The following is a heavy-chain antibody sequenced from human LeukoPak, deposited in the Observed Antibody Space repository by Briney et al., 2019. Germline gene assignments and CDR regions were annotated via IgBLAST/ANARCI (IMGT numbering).Heavy chain of an antibody. J-gene: IGHJ4*02. V-gene: IGHV4-39*01. D-gene: IGHD6-13*01. CDR2: IYYSGST. CDR3: ARQGRGSSSYMEEFDY. CDR1: GGSISSSSYY. Sequence: SETLSLTCPVSGGSISSSSYYWGWIRQPPGKGLEWSGMIYYSGSTYYNPSLKSRVTISVDTSKNQSSLKLSSVTAADTAVYYCARQGRGSSSYMEEFDYWGQGTLVTVSS.